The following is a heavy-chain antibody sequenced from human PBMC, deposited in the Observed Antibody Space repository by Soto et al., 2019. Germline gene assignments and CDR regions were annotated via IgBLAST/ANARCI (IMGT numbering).Heavy chain of an antibody. J-gene: IGHJ6*02. CDR3: ARDAYYGMGV. CDR2: INSDGNTT. V-gene: IGHV3-74*01. Sequence: EVQLVESGGGLVQPGGSLRLSCAAPGFTFSTYGMHWVRQAPGKGLVWVSRINSDGNTTNYADSVKGRFTIASDDAKNTLYLHMNSLSAEDTAVYYCARDAYYGMGVWGQGTTVTVSS. CDR1: GFTFSTYG.